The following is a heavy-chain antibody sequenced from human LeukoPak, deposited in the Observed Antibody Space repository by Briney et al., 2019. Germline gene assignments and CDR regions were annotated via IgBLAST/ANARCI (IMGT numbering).Heavy chain of an antibody. V-gene: IGHV3-30*18. CDR2: ISYDGSNK. CDR3: AKDPFIAARPTYFDY. J-gene: IGHJ4*02. CDR1: GFTFSSYG. D-gene: IGHD6-6*01. Sequence: PGGSLRLSCAASGFTFSSYGMHWVRQAPGKGLEWVAVISYDGSNKYYADSVKGRFTISRDNSKNTLYLQMNSLRAGDTAVYYCAKDPFIAARPTYFDYWGQGTLVTVSS.